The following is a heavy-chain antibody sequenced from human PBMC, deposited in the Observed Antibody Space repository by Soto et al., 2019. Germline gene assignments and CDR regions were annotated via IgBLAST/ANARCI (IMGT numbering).Heavy chain of an antibody. Sequence: QVQLQESGPGLVKPSETLSLTCTVSGGSVSSGSYYWSWIRQPPGKGLEWIGYIYYSGSTNYNPSLKSRVTISVDTSKNQFSLKLSSVTAADTAVYYCARTSIVLMVYAAFDYWGQGTLVTVSS. J-gene: IGHJ4*02. CDR3: ARTSIVLMVYAAFDY. D-gene: IGHD2-8*01. CDR2: IYYSGST. V-gene: IGHV4-61*01. CDR1: GGSVSSGSYY.